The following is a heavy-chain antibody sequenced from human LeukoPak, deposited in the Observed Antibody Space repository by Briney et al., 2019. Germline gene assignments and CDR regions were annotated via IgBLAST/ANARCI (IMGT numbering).Heavy chain of an antibody. V-gene: IGHV3-30*18. CDR2: ISYDGSNK. J-gene: IGHJ3*02. D-gene: IGHD6-13*01. CDR1: GFTFRSYA. Sequence: GGSLRLSCAASGFTFRSYAMTWVRQAPGKGLEWVAVISYDGSNKYYADSVKGRFTISRDNSKNTLYLQMNSLRAEDTAVYYCAKDRRGSSSWYGGLGAFDIWGQGTMVTVSS. CDR3: AKDRRGSSSWYGGLGAFDI.